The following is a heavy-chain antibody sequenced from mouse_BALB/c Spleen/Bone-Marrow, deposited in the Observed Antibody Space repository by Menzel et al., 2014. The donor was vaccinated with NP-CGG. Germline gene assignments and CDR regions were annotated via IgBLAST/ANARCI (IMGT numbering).Heavy chain of an antibody. CDR2: INPDSSTI. V-gene: IGHV4-1*02. Sequence: EVQLQQSGGGLVQPGGSLKLSCAASGFDFSRYWMSWVRQAPGKGLEWIGEINPDSSTINYTPSLKDKFIISRDNAKNTLYLQMSKVRSEDTALYYCARNWDVGIAYWGQGTLVTVSA. J-gene: IGHJ3*01. CDR3: ARNWDVGIAY. D-gene: IGHD4-1*01. CDR1: GFDFSRYW.